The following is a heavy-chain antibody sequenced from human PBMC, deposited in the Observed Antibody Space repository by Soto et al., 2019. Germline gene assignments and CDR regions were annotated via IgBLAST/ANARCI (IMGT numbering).Heavy chain of an antibody. CDR1: GFTFNSYG. J-gene: IGHJ6*02. D-gene: IGHD3-3*01. Sequence: PGGSLRLSCAASGFTFNSYGMHWVRQAPGKGLEWVAVISYDGNNKYYADSVKGRFTISRDNSKNTLYLQMNGLKAEDTAVYYCARDRPNYFDFVSVWGQGTTVTVSS. V-gene: IGHV3-30*03. CDR2: ISYDGNNK. CDR3: ARDRPNYFDFVSV.